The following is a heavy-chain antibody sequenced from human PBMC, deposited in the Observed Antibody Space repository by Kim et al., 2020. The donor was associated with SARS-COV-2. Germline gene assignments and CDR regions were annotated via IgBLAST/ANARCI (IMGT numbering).Heavy chain of an antibody. V-gene: IGHV3-23*01. J-gene: IGHJ6*03. CDR1: GFTFSSYA. CDR3: AKDWQAGAYYDFWSGYYRVGAEGYYMDV. Sequence: GGSLRLSCAASGFTFSSYAMSWVRQAPGKGLEWVSAISGSGGSTYYADSVKGRFTISRDNSKNTLYLQMNSLRAEDTAVYYCAKDWQAGAYYDFWSGYYRVGAEGYYMDVWGKGTTVTVSS. D-gene: IGHD3-3*01. CDR2: ISGSGGST.